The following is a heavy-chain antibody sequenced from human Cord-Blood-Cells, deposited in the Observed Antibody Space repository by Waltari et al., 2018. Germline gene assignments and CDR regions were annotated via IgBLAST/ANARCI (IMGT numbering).Heavy chain of an antibody. Sequence: EVQLVESGGGLVQPGRYLRLSCAASGFTFDDYAMHWVRQAPGKGLEWVSGISWNSGSIGYADSLKGRFTISRDNAKNSLYLQMNSLRAEDTALYYCAKDIVPVYDFWSGYDAFDIWGQGTMVTVSS. CDR3: AKDIVPVYDFWSGYDAFDI. CDR1: GFTFDDYA. V-gene: IGHV3-9*01. CDR2: ISWNSGSI. J-gene: IGHJ3*02. D-gene: IGHD3-3*01.